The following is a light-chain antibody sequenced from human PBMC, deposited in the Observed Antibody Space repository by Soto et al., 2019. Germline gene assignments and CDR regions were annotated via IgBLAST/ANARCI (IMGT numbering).Light chain of an antibody. Sequence: EIVLTQSPGTLSLSPGEIATLSCRASQSVSSSYLAWYQQKPGQAPRLLIYGASSRATGIPDRFSGSGSGTDFTLTSSRLEPEDFALYYCQQYGRSPPGKFTFGPGTKVHIK. V-gene: IGKV3-20*01. CDR1: QSVSSSY. CDR2: GAS. J-gene: IGKJ3*01. CDR3: QQYGRSPPGKFT.